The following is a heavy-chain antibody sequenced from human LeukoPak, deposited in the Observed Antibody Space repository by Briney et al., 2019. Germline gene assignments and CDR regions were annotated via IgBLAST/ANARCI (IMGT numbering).Heavy chain of an antibody. J-gene: IGHJ4*02. CDR2: INTDGSTT. V-gene: IGHV3-74*01. CDR1: GFTFSSYW. Sequence: GVLRLSCAASGFTFSSYWMHWVRQAPGKGLVWVSRINTDGSTTNYADSVEGRFTVSRDNAKNTLYLQMNSLRAEDTAVYYCATGRGTPLGFWGQGALVTVSS. CDR3: ATGRGTPLGF. D-gene: IGHD1-26*01.